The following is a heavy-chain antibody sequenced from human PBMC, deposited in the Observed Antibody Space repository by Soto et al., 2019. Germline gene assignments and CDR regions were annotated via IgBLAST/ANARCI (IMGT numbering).Heavy chain of an antibody. CDR2: ISTFNGKT. J-gene: IGHJ3*01. CDR3: ARLLTEGATFREDAFDL. V-gene: IGHV1-18*01. CDR1: RYTFTSHG. D-gene: IGHD1-26*01. Sequence: QIQLVQSGGDVKTPGASVRVSCTTSRYTFTSHGIAWVREAPGQGLEWMGWISTFNGKTDYAQKFQGRVTMTADTLTSTVHMELRNLRSDDTAVYFCARLLTEGATFREDAFDLWGQGTKVTVSS.